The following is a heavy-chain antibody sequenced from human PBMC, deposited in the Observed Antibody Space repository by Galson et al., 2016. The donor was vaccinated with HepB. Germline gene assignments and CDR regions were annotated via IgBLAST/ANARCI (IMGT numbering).Heavy chain of an antibody. J-gene: IGHJ6*02. D-gene: IGHD1-26*01. Sequence: SLRLSCAASGFTFSNYWMHWVRQVPGKGLVWVSRINTDGDTTRYADSVKGRFTISRDNAKNTLYLQMNSLRAEDTAVSYCSRDQIKWDGYNDGMDVWGQGTTVTVSS. CDR1: GFTFSNYW. CDR3: SRDQIKWDGYNDGMDV. V-gene: IGHV3-74*01. CDR2: INTDGDTT.